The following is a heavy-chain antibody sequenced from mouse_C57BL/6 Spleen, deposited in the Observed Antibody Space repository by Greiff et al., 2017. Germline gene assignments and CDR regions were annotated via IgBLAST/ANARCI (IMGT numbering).Heavy chain of an antibody. Sequence: QVQLQQSGAELVRPGASVKLSCKASGYTFTSYSMYWVKQRPGQGLEWIGEINPSNGGTNFNEKFKSKATLTVDKSSSTAYMQLSSLTSEDSAVYYCTRRDDYDGDFDYWGQGTTLTVSS. V-gene: IGHV1S81*02. J-gene: IGHJ2*01. CDR2: INPSNGGT. D-gene: IGHD2-4*01. CDR1: GYTFTSYS. CDR3: TRRDDYDGDFDY.